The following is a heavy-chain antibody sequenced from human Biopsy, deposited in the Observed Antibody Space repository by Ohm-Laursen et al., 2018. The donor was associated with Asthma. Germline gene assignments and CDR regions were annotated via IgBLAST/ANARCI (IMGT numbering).Heavy chain of an antibody. CDR1: GFTFSSYV. V-gene: IGHV3-23*01. CDR3: AKDKGGSRIGVAGTFDH. J-gene: IGHJ4*02. CDR2: ITGGNDNT. Sequence: SLRLSCAASGFTFSSYVMNWVRQAPGKGLEWVSAITGGNDNTYYADSVKGRFTISRDNSKNTVYLQMNSLTGEDTAVYYCAKDKGGSRIGVAGTFDHWGQGTLVTVSS. D-gene: IGHD6-13*01.